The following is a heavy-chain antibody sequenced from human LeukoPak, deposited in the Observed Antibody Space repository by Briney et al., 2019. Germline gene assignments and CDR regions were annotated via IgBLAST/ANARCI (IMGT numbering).Heavy chain of an antibody. CDR2: VNPGGSVQ. J-gene: IGHJ1*01. Sequence: PGGSLRLSCIASGVAIGSSWMSWVRQSPGKRLEWVANVNPGGSVQNYADSVTGRFTISRDNARNSLYLQMNNLRADDTAVYYCATTFPYCSEDNCALGGQGTLVTVSS. CDR1: GVAIGSSW. D-gene: IGHD2-15*01. V-gene: IGHV3-7*01. CDR3: ATTFPYCSEDNCAL.